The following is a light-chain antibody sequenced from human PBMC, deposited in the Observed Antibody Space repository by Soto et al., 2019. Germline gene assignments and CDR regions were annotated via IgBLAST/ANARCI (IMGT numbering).Light chain of an antibody. V-gene: IGKV1-27*01. Sequence: DIQMTQSPSSLSASLGDRVTITCRASQDISDYLAWYQQKPGNPPNLLISAASTLQSGVPSRFRGSGYGTDFTLTITSLQPEDVATYSCQKYSKAPWTFGQGTKVEIK. J-gene: IGKJ1*01. CDR3: QKYSKAPWT. CDR1: QDISDY. CDR2: AAS.